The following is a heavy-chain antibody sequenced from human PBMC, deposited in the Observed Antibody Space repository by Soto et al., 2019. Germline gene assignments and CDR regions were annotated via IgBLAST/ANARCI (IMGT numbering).Heavy chain of an antibody. CDR1: GGSISSGGYY. D-gene: IGHD4-17*01. V-gene: IGHV4-31*03. CDR3: ARRYGEGHVFDI. J-gene: IGHJ3*02. Sequence: SLTCTVSGGSISSGGYYWSWIRQHPGKGLEWIGYIYYSGSTYYNPSLKSRVTISVDTSKNQFSLKLSSVTAADTAVYYCARRYGEGHVFDIWGQGTMVTVSS. CDR2: IYYSGST.